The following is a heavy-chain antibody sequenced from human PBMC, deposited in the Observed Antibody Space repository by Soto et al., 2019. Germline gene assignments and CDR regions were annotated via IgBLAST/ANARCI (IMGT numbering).Heavy chain of an antibody. CDR3: ARSVSP. V-gene: IGHV4-31*03. Sequence: QVQLQESGPGLVKPSQTLSLTCTVSGGSISSGGYYWSWIRQHPGKGLEWIGYIYYSGSTYYNPSPXSXFTISVETSRTQFSLRLSSVTAAATAVYSCARSVSPWGQGTLVTVSS. J-gene: IGHJ5*02. CDR2: IYYSGST. CDR1: GGSISSGGYY.